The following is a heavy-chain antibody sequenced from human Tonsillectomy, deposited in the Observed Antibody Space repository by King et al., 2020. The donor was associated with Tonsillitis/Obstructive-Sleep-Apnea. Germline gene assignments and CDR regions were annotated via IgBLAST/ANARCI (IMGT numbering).Heavy chain of an antibody. CDR3: AREGSGIAAAGLPYWYLDL. Sequence: VQLVESGGGLVKPGGSLRLSCAASGFTFSSYGMNWVRQAPGKGLEWVSSISSSSSYIYYADSVKGRFTISRDNAKNSLYLQMNSLRVEDTAVYYCAREGSGIAAAGLPYWYLDLWGRGTLVTVSS. CDR2: ISSSSSYI. J-gene: IGHJ2*01. D-gene: IGHD6-13*01. V-gene: IGHV3-21*01. CDR1: GFTFSSYG.